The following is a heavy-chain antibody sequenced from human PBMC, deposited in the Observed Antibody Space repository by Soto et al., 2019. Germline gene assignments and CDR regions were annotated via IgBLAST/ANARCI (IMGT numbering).Heavy chain of an antibody. D-gene: IGHD1-1*01. J-gene: IGHJ3*02. CDR1: GGSISSGGYY. Sequence: QVQLQESGPGLVKPSQTLSLTCTVSGGSISSGGYYWSWIRQHPGKGLEWIGYLYYSGSTYYNPSLKSRFTIAVDTTKIQFSPKLSSVTAADTAVYYGARVTGNYSIDICGQGTMVTVSS. CDR2: LYYSGST. V-gene: IGHV4-31*03. CDR3: ARVTGNYSIDI.